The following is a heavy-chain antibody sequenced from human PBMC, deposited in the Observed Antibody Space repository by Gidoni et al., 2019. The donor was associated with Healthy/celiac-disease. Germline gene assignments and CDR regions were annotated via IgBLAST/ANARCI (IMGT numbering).Heavy chain of an antibody. CDR1: GYTFTSYA. D-gene: IGHD6-13*01. J-gene: IGHJ3*02. V-gene: IGHV1-3*01. Sequence: QVQLVQSGAEVKKPGASVKVSCKASGYTFTSYAMHWVRQAPGQRLEWMGWINAGNGNTKYSQKFQGRVTITRDTSASTAYMELSSLRSEDTAVYYCARVPAAAEAFDIWGQGTMVTVSS. CDR3: ARVPAAAEAFDI. CDR2: INAGNGNT.